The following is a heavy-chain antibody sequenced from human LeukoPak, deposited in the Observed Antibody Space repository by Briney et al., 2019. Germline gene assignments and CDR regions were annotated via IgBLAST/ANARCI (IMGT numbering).Heavy chain of an antibody. V-gene: IGHV3-7*01. D-gene: IGHD2-2*01. Sequence: PGGSLRLSCEASGFTFSSYGMSWVRQAPGKGLEWVAIMEEYGSYIFYVDSVKGRFIISRDNARNSLYLQMNNLRAEDTAVYYCARPRGCGSARCNNFDSWGQGTLVTVSS. CDR1: GFTFSSYG. J-gene: IGHJ4*02. CDR3: ARPRGCGSARCNNFDS. CDR2: MEEYGSYI.